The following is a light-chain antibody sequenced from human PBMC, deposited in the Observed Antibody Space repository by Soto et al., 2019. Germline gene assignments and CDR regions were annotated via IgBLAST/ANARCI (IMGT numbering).Light chain of an antibody. V-gene: IGKV3-20*01. Sequence: EIVLTPSRGTLSLSPVEGATLSCRASQSVNSNYLAWYQQKPGQAPRLLIYGISKRATDIPDRFSGSGSGTEFTLTISSLQPEDFATYYCQKHGQWPINFGQGTQLEIK. CDR3: QKHGQWPIN. CDR2: GIS. J-gene: IGKJ5*01. CDR1: QSVNSNY.